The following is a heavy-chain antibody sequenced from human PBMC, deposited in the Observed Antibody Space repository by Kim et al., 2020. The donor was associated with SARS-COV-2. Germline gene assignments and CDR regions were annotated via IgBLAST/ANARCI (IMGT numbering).Heavy chain of an antibody. Sequence: GGSLRLSCTASGFTFGDYAMSWFRQAPGKGLEWVGFIRSKAYGGTTEYAASVKGRFTISRDDSKSIAYLQMNSLKTEDTAVYSCTRARGYTYGYEKSIDYWGQGTLVTVSS. D-gene: IGHD5-18*01. V-gene: IGHV3-49*03. CDR1: GFTFGDYA. J-gene: IGHJ4*02. CDR3: TRARGYTYGYEKSIDY. CDR2: IRSKAYGGTT.